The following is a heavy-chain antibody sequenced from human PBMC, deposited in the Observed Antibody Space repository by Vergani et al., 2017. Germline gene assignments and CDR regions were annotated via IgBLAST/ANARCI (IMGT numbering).Heavy chain of an antibody. CDR3: ARRLYSSDDGVVDP. J-gene: IGHJ5*02. CDR2: IYYSGSS. CDR1: GVSISSSSYY. V-gene: IGHV4-39*01. Sequence: QLQLQESGPGLVKPSETLSLTCTVSGVSISSSSYYWGWIRQPPGKGLEWIGSIYYSGSSYYNPSLKSRITISVDTSKNQFSLKLTSVTAADTAVYYCARRLYSSDDGVVDPWGQGTLVTVSS. D-gene: IGHD6-25*01.